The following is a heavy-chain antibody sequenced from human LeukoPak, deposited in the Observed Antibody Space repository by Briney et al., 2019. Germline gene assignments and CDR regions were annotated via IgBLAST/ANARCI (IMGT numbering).Heavy chain of an antibody. CDR1: GGSISSYY. J-gene: IGHJ5*02. V-gene: IGHV4-4*07. Sequence: PSETLSLTCTVSGGSISSYYWSWIRQPAGKGLEWIGRIYTSGSTNYNPSLKSRVTMSVDTSKNQFSLKLSSVTAADTAVYYCARDGGSGSYSLKWVDPWGQGTLVTVSS. CDR2: IYTSGST. CDR3: ARDGGSGSYSLKWVDP. D-gene: IGHD1-26*01.